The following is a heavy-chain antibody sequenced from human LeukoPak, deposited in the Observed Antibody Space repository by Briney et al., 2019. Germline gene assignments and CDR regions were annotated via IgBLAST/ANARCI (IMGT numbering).Heavy chain of an antibody. CDR2: INHSGST. V-gene: IGHV4-39*07. Sequence: SETLSLTCTVSGGSISSSSYYWGWIRQPPGKGLEWIGEINHSGSTNYNPSLKSRVTISVDTSKNQFSLKLSSVTAADTAVYYCARSRDWPSVNWFDPWGQGTLVTVSS. CDR3: ARSRDWPSVNWFDP. CDR1: GGSISSSSYY. D-gene: IGHD3/OR15-3a*01. J-gene: IGHJ5*02.